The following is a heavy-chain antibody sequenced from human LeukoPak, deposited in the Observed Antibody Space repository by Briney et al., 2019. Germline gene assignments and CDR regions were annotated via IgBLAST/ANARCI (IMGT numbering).Heavy chain of an antibody. J-gene: IGHJ2*01. Sequence: SETLSLTCAVYGGSFSGYYWSWIRQPPGKGLEWIGEINHSGSTNYNPSLKSRVTISVDTSKNQFSLKLSSVTAADTAVYYCARDHRPIAVAGTVWYFDLWGRGTLVTVSS. V-gene: IGHV4-34*01. CDR1: GGSFSGYY. CDR3: ARDHRPIAVAGTVWYFDL. CDR2: INHSGST. D-gene: IGHD6-19*01.